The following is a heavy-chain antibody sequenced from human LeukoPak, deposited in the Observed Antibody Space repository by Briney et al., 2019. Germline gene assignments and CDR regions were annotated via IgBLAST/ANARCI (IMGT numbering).Heavy chain of an antibody. CDR3: ARALYSSSYEYFDY. V-gene: IGHV3-23*01. CDR1: GFTFSSYA. J-gene: IGHJ4*02. CDR2: ISGSGGST. D-gene: IGHD6-13*01. Sequence: GGSLRLSCAASGFTFSSYAMSWVRQAPGKGLEWVSAISGSGGSTYYADSVKGRFTISRDNSKNTLYLQMNSLRAEDTAVYYCARALYSSSYEYFDYWGQGTLVTVSS.